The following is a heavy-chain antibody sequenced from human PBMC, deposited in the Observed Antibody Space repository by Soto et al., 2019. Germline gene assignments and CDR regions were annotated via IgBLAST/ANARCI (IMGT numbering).Heavy chain of an antibody. CDR1: GYTFTSYA. V-gene: IGHV1-3*01. D-gene: IGHD6-19*01. Sequence: QVQLVQSGAEVREPGASVKVSCKASGYTFTSYAIHWLRQAPGQTLEWMGWINAGNGDAKYSQKFHDRVNITRDTSAGTVYMELSSLRSEDTAVYYCTRVGGSGWNGWGNWGQRSLVSVSS. J-gene: IGHJ4*02. CDR3: TRVGGSGWNGWGN. CDR2: INAGNGDA.